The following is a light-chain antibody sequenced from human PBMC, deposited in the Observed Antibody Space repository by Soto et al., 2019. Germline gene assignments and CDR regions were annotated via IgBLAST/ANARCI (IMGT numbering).Light chain of an antibody. V-gene: IGKV1-39*01. J-gene: IGKJ4*01. CDR3: QESYTTHAVS. CDR2: ATS. CDR1: QNIDNY. Sequence: DIQMTQSPSSLSASLGDRVTITCRASQNIDNYLNWYQQKPGKATKLMIYATSTLQSGVPSRFSGSGSGTEFTLTIRSLQAEDFANYFCQESYTTHAVSFGGGTKVDIK.